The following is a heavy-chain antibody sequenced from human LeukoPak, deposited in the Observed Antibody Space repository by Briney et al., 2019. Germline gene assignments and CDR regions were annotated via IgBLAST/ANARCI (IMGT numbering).Heavy chain of an antibody. CDR2: ISSSSDYI. J-gene: IGHJ6*02. CDR1: GFTFSDYS. D-gene: IGHD5/OR15-5a*01. CDR3: ARSRSVSNYKGMDV. Sequence: GGSLRLSCPASGFTFSDYSMSWVSQAPGKGLECVSSISSSSDYIYYADSVKGRFTISRDNARNSLYLQMNSLRAEDTAVYYCARSRSVSNYKGMDVWGQGTTVTASS. V-gene: IGHV3-21*01.